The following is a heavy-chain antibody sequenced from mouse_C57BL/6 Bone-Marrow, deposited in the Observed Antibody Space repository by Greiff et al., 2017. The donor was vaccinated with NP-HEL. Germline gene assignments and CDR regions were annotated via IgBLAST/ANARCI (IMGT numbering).Heavy chain of an antibody. J-gene: IGHJ3*01. D-gene: IGHD1-1*01. CDR3: AREEGHYYGSSWFAY. CDR2: VYPYNGGT. Sequence: EVQLVESGPVLVKPGPSVKISCKASGFTFTDYYMHWVKQSHGKSLEWIGLVYPYNGGTSYNQKFKGKATLTVDTSSSTAYMELNSLTSEDSAVYYCAREEGHYYGSSWFAYWGQGTLVTVSA. V-gene: IGHV1-36*01. CDR1: GFTFTDYY.